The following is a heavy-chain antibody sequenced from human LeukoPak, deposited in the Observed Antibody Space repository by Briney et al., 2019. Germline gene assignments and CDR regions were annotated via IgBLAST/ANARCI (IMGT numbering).Heavy chain of an antibody. V-gene: IGHV4-39*01. CDR1: GGSISSTSYY. D-gene: IGHD3-22*01. CDR2: IYYSGST. J-gene: IGHJ3*01. CDR3: AKAGVRYFDSSGLYAFDF. Sequence: PSETLSLTCAVSGGSISSTSYYWAWIRQPPGKGLEWIGTIYYSGSTYHNPSLKNRVTMSVDTSRNQFSLKLSSVDAADTAVYYCAKAGVRYFDSSGLYAFDFWGQGTTVTVPS.